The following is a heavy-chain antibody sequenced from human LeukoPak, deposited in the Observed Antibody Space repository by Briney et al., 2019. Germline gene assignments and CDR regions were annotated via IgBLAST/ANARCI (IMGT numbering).Heavy chain of an antibody. D-gene: IGHD2-21*02. J-gene: IGHJ3*02. CDR3: ARDLVVVTGLRTRGSFDI. V-gene: IGHV1-46*02. CDR1: GCNFNSYY. CDR2: INPSGGTT. Sequence: ASVNVSCMACGCNFNSYYMLWVGPAPGQGLEWMGIINPSGGTTSYAQKFQGRVTVTRDTSTSTVYMELSSLRSEDTAVYYCARDLVVVTGLRTRGSFDIWGQGTMVTVSS.